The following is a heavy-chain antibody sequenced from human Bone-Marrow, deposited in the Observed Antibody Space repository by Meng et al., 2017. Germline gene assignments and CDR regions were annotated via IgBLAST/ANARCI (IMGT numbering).Heavy chain of an antibody. J-gene: IGHJ4*02. V-gene: IGHV1-8*01. CDR2: MNPNSGNT. CDR3: ARRYSYGARRNFDY. Sequence: QVELVEFGAEVKKPGASVKVSFKASGYTFTSYGINWVRQATGQGLEWMGWMNPNSGNTGYAQKFQGRVTMTRNTSISTAYMELSSLRSEDTAVYYCARRYSYGARRNFDYWGQGTLVTVSS. D-gene: IGHD5-18*01. CDR1: GYTFTSYG.